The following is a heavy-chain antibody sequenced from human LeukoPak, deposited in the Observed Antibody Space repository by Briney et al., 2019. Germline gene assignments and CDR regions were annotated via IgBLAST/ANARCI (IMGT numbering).Heavy chain of an antibody. Sequence: SETLSLTCAVYGGSFSGYYWRWIRQPPGKGLEWIGEINHSGSTNYNPSLKSRVTISVDTPKNQFSLKLSSVTAADTAVYYCARGPPWIDAFDIWGQGTMVTVSS. CDR2: INHSGST. V-gene: IGHV4-34*01. CDR1: GGSFSGYY. J-gene: IGHJ3*02. D-gene: IGHD1-1*01. CDR3: ARGPPWIDAFDI.